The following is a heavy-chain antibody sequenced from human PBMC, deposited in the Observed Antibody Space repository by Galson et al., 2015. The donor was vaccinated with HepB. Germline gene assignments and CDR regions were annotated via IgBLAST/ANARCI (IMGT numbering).Heavy chain of an antibody. CDR1: GSTFTSYY. Sequence: SVKVSCKASGSTFTSYYMHWVRQAPGQGLEWMGIINPSGGSTSYAQKFQGRVTMTRDTSTSTVYMELSSLRSEDTAVYYCAREGYTYDFWSGYYREYYFDYWGQGTLVTVSS. J-gene: IGHJ4*02. CDR2: INPSGGST. V-gene: IGHV1-46*03. CDR3: AREGYTYDFWSGYYREYYFDY. D-gene: IGHD3-3*01.